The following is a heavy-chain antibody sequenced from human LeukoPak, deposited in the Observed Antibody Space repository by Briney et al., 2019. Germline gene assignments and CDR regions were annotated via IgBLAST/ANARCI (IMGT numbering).Heavy chain of an antibody. Sequence: SETLSLTCAVSGGSISSGGYYWSWIRQPPGKGLEWIGYIYYSGSTNYDPSLKSRVTISVDTSKNQFSLKLSSVTAADTAVYYCASSYCSGGSCYLDYWGQGTLVTVSS. D-gene: IGHD2-15*01. J-gene: IGHJ4*02. V-gene: IGHV4-61*08. CDR2: IYYSGST. CDR1: GGSISSGGYY. CDR3: ASSYCSGGSCYLDY.